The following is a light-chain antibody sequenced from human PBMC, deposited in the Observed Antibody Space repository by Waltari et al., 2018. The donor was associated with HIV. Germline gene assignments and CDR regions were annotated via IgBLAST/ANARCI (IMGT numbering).Light chain of an antibody. CDR3: QHRRNWPLT. Sequence: EIVLTQSPATLSSSPGERVTLSCRASQSVDIYLAWYQQKPGQAPRLLIYDAFNRATGVPARFRGSGSGTDFTLTITSLEPEDFAVYYCQHRRNWPLTFGGGTKVEFK. J-gene: IGKJ4*01. CDR2: DAF. V-gene: IGKV3-11*01. CDR1: QSVDIY.